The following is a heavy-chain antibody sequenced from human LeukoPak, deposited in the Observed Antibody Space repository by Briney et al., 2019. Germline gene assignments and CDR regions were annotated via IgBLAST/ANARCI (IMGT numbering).Heavy chain of an antibody. CDR1: GVPFSNYY. J-gene: IGHJ4*02. CDR2: INHSGYT. CDR3: TRAVAGHPD. V-gene: IGHV4-34*01. D-gene: IGHD6-19*01. Sequence: PSETLSLTCAVSGVPFSNYYWSWVRQSPRQGLEWIVEINHSGYTNYNPSLKSRVTMSIDTSKNQFSLKLTSVTAAGTGVYYCTRAVAGHPDWGQGTLVTVSS.